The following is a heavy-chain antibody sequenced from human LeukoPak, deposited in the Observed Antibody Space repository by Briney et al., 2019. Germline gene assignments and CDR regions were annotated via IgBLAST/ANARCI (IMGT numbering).Heavy chain of an antibody. CDR1: GDSLSTYY. Sequence: PSETLSLICTVSGDSLSTYYWSWIRQPAGKGLEWIGRIYRSGSTNYNPSLKSRVTMSVDTSKNQFSLKLSSVTAADTAVYYCARCSGNGYDYSWLDPWGQGTLVTVSS. D-gene: IGHD5-12*01. J-gene: IGHJ5*02. CDR2: IYRSGST. CDR3: ARCSGNGYDYSWLDP. V-gene: IGHV4-4*07.